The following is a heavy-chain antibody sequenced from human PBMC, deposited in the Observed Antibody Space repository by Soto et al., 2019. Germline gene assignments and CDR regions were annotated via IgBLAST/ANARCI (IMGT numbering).Heavy chain of an antibody. CDR1: GFFFSSYA. J-gene: IGHJ5*01. Sequence: EVQLLESGGGLVQPGGSLRLSCAASGFFFSSYAMSWVHQAPGKGLEWVSGIGGSGGYKSYADSVKGRFTISRDNSKNTLYLQMESLGAEDTAVYYCARGDSFSSSWYWFDSWGQGTPVTVSS. CDR2: IGGSGGYK. V-gene: IGHV3-23*01. CDR3: ARGDSFSSSWYWFDS. D-gene: IGHD6-13*01.